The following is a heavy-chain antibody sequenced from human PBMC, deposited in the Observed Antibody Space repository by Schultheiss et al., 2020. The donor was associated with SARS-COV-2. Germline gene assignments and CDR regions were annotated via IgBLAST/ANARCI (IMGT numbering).Heavy chain of an antibody. CDR2: IYYSGST. J-gene: IGHJ2*01. CDR1: GGSIRSGESY. Sequence: LRLSCTVSGGSIRSGESYWSWIRQSPGKGLEWIGYIYYSGSTYYNPSLKSRVTISVDTSKNQFSLKLSSVTAADTAVYYCARAGITMIVVVTYFDLWGRGTLVTVSS. V-gene: IGHV4-30-4*01. CDR3: ARAGITMIVVVTYFDL. D-gene: IGHD3-22*01.